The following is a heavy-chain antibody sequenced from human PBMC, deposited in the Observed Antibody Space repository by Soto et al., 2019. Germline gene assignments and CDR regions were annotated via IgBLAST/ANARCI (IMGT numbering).Heavy chain of an antibody. D-gene: IGHD2-15*01. CDR3: ARFCSGGSCSYYYYGMDV. V-gene: IGHV3-74*01. CDR1: GFTFSSYW. J-gene: IGHJ6*02. Sequence: GGSLRLSCAASGFTFSSYWMHWVRQAPGKGLVWVSRINSDGSSTSYADSVKGRFTISRDNAKNTLYLQMNSLRAEDTAVYYCARFCSGGSCSYYYYGMDVWGQGTTVTVSS. CDR2: INSDGSST.